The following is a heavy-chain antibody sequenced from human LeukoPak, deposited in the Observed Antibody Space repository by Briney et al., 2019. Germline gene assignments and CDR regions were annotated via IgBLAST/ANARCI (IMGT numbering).Heavy chain of an antibody. D-gene: IGHD5-18*01. J-gene: IGHJ6*02. CDR1: GYSFTSYW. CDR2: IYPGDSDT. V-gene: IGHV5-51*01. CDR3: ARHSVKDTAMVPYYYYGMDV. Sequence: GESLKISCKGSGYSFTSYWIGWVRQLPGKGLEWMGIIYPGDSDTRYSPSFQGQVTISADKSISTAYLQWSSLKASDTAMYYCARHSVKDTAMVPYYYYGMDVWGQGTRVTVSS.